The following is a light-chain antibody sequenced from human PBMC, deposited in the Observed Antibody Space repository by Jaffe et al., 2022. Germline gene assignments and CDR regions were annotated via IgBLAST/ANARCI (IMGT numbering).Light chain of an antibody. V-gene: IGLV3-21*04. J-gene: IGLJ3*02. CDR3: HVWDDSDLHVV. CDR1: NIGSKS. Sequence: SYVLTQPPSVSVAPGQTATLTCGGDNIGSKSVHWYQQRPGQAPFLVIYYDGDRPSGIPERFSGSNSGNTATLTINRVEAGDEADYYCHVWDDSDLHVVFGGGTKLTVL. CDR2: YDG.